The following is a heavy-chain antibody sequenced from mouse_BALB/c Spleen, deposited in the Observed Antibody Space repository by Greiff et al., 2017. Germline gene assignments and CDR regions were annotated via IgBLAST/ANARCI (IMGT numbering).Heavy chain of an antibody. CDR2: ILPGSGST. D-gene: IGHD1-1*01. CDR3: ARGAGSSYTWFAY. Sequence: VKLVESGAELMKPGASVKISCKATGYTFSSYWIEWVKQRPGHGLEWIGEILPGSGSTNYNEKFKGKATFTADTSSNTAYMQLSSLTSEDSAVYYCARGAGSSYTWFAYWGQGTLVTVSA. V-gene: IGHV1-9*01. CDR1: GYTFSSYW. J-gene: IGHJ3*01.